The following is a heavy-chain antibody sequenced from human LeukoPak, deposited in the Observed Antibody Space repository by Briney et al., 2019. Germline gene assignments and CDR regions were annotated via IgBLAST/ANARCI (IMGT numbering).Heavy chain of an antibody. CDR2: MNPNSGNT. CDR3: ATKHSAGTYLGAFDI. D-gene: IGHD6-19*01. CDR1: GYTFTSYD. V-gene: IGHV1-8*01. J-gene: IGHJ3*02. Sequence: GASVKVSCKASGYTFTSYDINWVRQATGQGLEWMGWMNPNSGNTGYAQKLQGRVTMTRNTSISTAYMELSSLGSEDTAVYYCATKHSAGTYLGAFDIWGQGTMVTVSS.